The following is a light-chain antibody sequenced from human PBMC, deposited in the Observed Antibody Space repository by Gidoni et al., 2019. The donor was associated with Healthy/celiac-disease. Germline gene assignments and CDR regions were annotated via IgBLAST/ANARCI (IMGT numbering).Light chain of an antibody. CDR2: GNK. CDR3: QSYESSLSGSV. J-gene: IGLJ3*02. CDR1: SIGDVYD. V-gene: IGLV1-40*01. Sequence: QSVLTQPPSVSRAPGQTVTIFCTRRSIGDVYDFHWYQQLPGTAPKRLIYGNKHRPTGVPDCFSGSTSGTSASLAITGLQAEDEADYHCQSYESSLSGSVLGGGPRLNVL.